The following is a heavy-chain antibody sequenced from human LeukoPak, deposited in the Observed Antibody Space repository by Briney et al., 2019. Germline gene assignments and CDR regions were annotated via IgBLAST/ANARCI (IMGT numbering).Heavy chain of an antibody. CDR1: GFTFSSYA. V-gene: IGHV3-30-3*01. Sequence: PGRSLRLSCAASGFTFSSYAMNWVRQAPGKGLEWVAIISYDGTNKDYADSVKGRFTISRDSSRNTLYLQMNSLRAEDTAVYYCARDPLYTNSPPSYFDYWGQGTLVTVSS. J-gene: IGHJ4*02. CDR3: ARDPLYTNSPPSYFDY. D-gene: IGHD2-2*02. CDR2: ISYDGTNK.